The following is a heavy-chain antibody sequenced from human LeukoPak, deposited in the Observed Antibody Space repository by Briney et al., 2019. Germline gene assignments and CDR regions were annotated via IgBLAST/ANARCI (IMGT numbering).Heavy chain of an antibody. D-gene: IGHD6-6*01. V-gene: IGHV4-59*01. CDR2: IYYSGST. J-gene: IGHJ4*02. CDR3: ARFRWDSSSWGGFGY. Sequence: TSETLSLTCTVSGGSISNYYWSWIRQPPGKGLEWIGYIYYSGSTNYNPSLKSRVTISIDTSKNQFSLKLSSVTAADTAVYYCARFRWDSSSWGGFGYWGQGTLVTVSS. CDR1: GGSISNYY.